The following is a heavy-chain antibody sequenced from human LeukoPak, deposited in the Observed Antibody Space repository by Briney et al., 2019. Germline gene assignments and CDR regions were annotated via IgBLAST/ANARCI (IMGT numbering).Heavy chain of an antibody. CDR1: GGSFSGYY. D-gene: IGHD6-13*01. V-gene: IGHV4-34*01. CDR2: INHSGST. Sequence: TSETLSLTCAVYGGSFSGYYWSWIRQPPGKGLEWIGEINHSGSTNYNPSLKSRVTISVDTSKNQFSLKLSSVTAADTAVYYCARISSWYPQAFDIWGQGTMVTVSS. J-gene: IGHJ3*02. CDR3: ARISSWYPQAFDI.